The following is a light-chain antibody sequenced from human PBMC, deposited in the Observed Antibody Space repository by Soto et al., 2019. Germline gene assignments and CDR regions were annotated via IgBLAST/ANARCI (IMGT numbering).Light chain of an antibody. CDR1: QSISTE. Sequence: EIVMTQSPATLSVSPGERATLSCRASQSISTELDWYQQKPGQPPRLLIYSASTRATGVPARFTGSGSGSEFTLTISGLHSEDFAVYYCQQGHNLPLTFGQGTRLEI. J-gene: IGKJ2*01. CDR3: QQGHNLPLT. CDR2: SAS. V-gene: IGKV3-15*01.